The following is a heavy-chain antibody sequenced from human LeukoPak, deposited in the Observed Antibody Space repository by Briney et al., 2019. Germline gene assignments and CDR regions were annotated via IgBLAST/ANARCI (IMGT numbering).Heavy chain of an antibody. Sequence: SSETLSFTCTVSGGSISSYYWSWIRQPAGKGLEWIGRIYTSGSTNYNPSLKSRVTMSVDTSKNQFSLKLSSVTAADTAVYYCAREDSSGWYSLLYNWFDPWGQGTLVTVSS. CDR1: GGSISSYY. CDR3: AREDSSGWYSLLYNWFDP. D-gene: IGHD6-19*01. V-gene: IGHV4-4*07. CDR2: IYTSGST. J-gene: IGHJ5*02.